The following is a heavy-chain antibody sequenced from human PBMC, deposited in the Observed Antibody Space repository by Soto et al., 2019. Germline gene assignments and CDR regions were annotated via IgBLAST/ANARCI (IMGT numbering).Heavy chain of an antibody. D-gene: IGHD2-15*01. CDR3: VPHVSCSGGRCQYDVFAI. V-gene: IGHV3-23*01. CDR2: ISGSGATT. Sequence: PGGSLRLSCAASGFTFSSYAMTWVRQAPGKGLEWVSGISGSGATTSYADSVKGRFAMSRDTSENTSYLQMNSLGAEDTAAYYFVPHVSCSGGRCQYDVFAIRGEGTMVTVSS. J-gene: IGHJ3*02. CDR1: GFTFSSYA.